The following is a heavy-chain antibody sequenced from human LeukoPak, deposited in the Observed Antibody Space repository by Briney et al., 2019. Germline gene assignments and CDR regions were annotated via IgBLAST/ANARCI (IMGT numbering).Heavy chain of an antibody. CDR1: GFTFSSYS. CDR2: ISSSSSYI. V-gene: IGHV3-21*01. D-gene: IGHD1-14*01. CDR3: SRSYSRRWKDYFDY. J-gene: IGHJ4*02. Sequence: GGSLRLSCSASGFTFSSYSMNWVRQAPGKGLEWVSSISSSSSYIYYADSVKGRFTISRDNAKNSLYLQMNSLRAEDTAVYSCSRSYSRRWKDYFDYWGQGTLVTVSS.